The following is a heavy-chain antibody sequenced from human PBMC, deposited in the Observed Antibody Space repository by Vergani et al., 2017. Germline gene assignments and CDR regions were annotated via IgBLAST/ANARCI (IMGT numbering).Heavy chain of an antibody. J-gene: IGHJ4*02. CDR3: ASWGGVGYRKTQDYFDN. D-gene: IGHD1-14*01. CDR1: GGTFSSYA. CDR2: IIPIFGTA. V-gene: IGHV1-69*13. Sequence: QVQLVQSGAEVKKPGSSVKVSCKASGGTFSSYAISWVRQAPGQGLEWMGRIIPIFGTANYAQKFQGRVTITADESTSTAYMELSSLRSEDTAVYYCASWGGVGYRKTQDYFDNWGQGTLVTVSS.